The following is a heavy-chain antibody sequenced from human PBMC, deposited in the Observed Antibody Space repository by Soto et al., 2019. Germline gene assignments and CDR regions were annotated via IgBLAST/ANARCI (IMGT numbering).Heavy chain of an antibody. CDR1: GCSISSGGYS. Sequence: SETLSLTCAVSGCSISSGGYSWGWIRQRPGKGLEWIGYICHSGSTYYNPSLKSRVTISVDSSKNQFSLKLSSVTAADTAVYYCARVRWSSYIVVVPAAGYFDYWGQGTLVTVSS. V-gene: IGHV4-30-2*01. CDR3: ARVRWSSYIVVVPAAGYFDY. CDR2: ICHSGST. D-gene: IGHD2-2*01. J-gene: IGHJ4*02.